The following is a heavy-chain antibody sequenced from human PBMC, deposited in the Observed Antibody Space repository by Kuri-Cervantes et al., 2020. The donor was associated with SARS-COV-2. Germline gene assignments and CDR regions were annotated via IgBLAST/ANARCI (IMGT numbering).Heavy chain of an antibody. CDR1: GGSISSYY. Sequence: SETLSLTCTVSGGSISSYYWSWIRQPPGKGLEWIGYIYYSGSTNYNPSLKSRVTISVDTSKNQSSLKLSSVTAADTAVYYCARGPSRGCSGGSCYWFYFDYWGQGTLVTVSS. CDR2: IYYSGST. J-gene: IGHJ4*02. CDR3: ARGPSRGCSGGSCYWFYFDY. D-gene: IGHD2-15*01. V-gene: IGHV4-59*01.